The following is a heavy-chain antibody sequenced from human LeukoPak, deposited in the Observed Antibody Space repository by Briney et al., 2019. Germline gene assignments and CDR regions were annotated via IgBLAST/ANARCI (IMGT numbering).Heavy chain of an antibody. V-gene: IGHV4-59*08. Sequence: TSETLSLTCTVSGGSISSYHWSWIRQPPGKGLEWIGYIYYSGSTNYNPSLKSRVTISVDTSKNQFSLKLSSVTAADTAVYYCARSSHGSPYYFDYWGQGTLVTVSS. CDR3: ARSSHGSPYYFDY. D-gene: IGHD2-2*01. CDR2: IYYSGST. CDR1: GGSISSYH. J-gene: IGHJ4*02.